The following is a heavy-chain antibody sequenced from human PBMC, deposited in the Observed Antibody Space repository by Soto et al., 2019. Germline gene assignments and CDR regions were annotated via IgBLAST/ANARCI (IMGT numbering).Heavy chain of an antibody. CDR3: ARDSGLRYFAY. V-gene: IGHV4-39*07. CDR2: IYYSGST. D-gene: IGHD3-9*01. J-gene: IGHJ4*02. CDR1: GGSISSSSYY. Sequence: PSETLSLTCTVSGGSISSSSYYWGWIRQPPGKGLEWIGSIYYSGSTYYNPSLKSRVTISVDTSKNQFSLKLSSVTAADTAVYYCARDSGLRYFAYWGQGTLVTVSS.